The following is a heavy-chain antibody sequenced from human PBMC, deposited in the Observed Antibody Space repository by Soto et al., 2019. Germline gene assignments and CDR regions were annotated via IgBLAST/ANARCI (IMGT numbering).Heavy chain of an antibody. V-gene: IGHV4-4*02. CDR3: ARLVYDTCLNYMYFEF. D-gene: IGHD2-8*01. Sequence: SETLSLTCALSVGSISSGNWWTWVRQTPQRGLEYIGEIFHDGTANYYPSFERRVAISVDTSKNQFSLKLTSVTAADTAIYFCARLVYDTCLNYMYFEFLGQGALDNVSS. CDR2: IFHDGTA. CDR1: VGSISSGNW. J-gene: IGHJ4*02.